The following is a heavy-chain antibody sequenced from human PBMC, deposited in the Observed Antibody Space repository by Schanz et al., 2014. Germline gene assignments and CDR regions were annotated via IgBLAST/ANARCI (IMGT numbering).Heavy chain of an antibody. Sequence: EVQLVESGGGLVKPGGSLRLSCAASTSIFNHAWMSWVRQAPGKGLEWLGRIKSKTDGETTDYAAPVKGRFSISRDDSQSTLYLQMNSLKIEDTAVYYCATASSPVREAGAGSSFHLRGQGTLVTVSP. CDR3: ATASSPVREAGAGSSFHL. D-gene: IGHD6-13*01. V-gene: IGHV3-15*01. CDR1: TSIFNHAW. CDR2: IKSKTDGETT. J-gene: IGHJ4*02.